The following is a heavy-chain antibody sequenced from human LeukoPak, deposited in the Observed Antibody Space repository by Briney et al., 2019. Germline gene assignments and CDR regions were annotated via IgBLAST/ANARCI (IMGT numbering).Heavy chain of an antibody. Sequence: GGSLRLSCAASGFTFSSYGMHWVRQAPGKGLEWVSYISSSGSTIYYADSVKGRFTISRDNAKNSLYLQMNSLRAEDTAVYYCATAPEYFDYWGQGTLVTVSS. V-gene: IGHV3-48*04. CDR1: GFTFSSYG. J-gene: IGHJ4*02. CDR2: ISSSGSTI. CDR3: ATAPEYFDY.